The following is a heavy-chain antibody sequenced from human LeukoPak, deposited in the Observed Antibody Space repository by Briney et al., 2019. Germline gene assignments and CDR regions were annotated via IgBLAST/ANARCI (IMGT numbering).Heavy chain of an antibody. D-gene: IGHD5-12*01. Sequence: EASVKVSCKASGYTFTNYDINWVRRATGQGLEWMGWMNPNSGNTGYAQKFQGRVTMTRSTSISTAYVELSSLRSEDTAVYYCARSFGGGYEPFDYWGQGTLVTVSS. V-gene: IGHV1-8*01. CDR1: GYTFTNYD. CDR2: MNPNSGNT. J-gene: IGHJ4*02. CDR3: ARSFGGGYEPFDY.